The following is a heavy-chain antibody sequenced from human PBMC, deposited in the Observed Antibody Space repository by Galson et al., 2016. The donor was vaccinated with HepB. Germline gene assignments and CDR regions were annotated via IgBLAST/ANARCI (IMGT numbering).Heavy chain of an antibody. V-gene: IGHV1-18*01. CDR2: ISTYNGNT. CDR1: GYKFRSYG. J-gene: IGHJ4*02. Sequence: QSGAEVKKTGESLKISCKASGYKFRSYGIDWVRQAPGQGLEWLGWISTYNGNTNYARKFQDSGTLTTDTSTNTVYMELRSLTSDDTAVYYCARDRQWLRESSHYWGQGTLVTVSS. CDR3: ARDRQWLRESSHY. D-gene: IGHD3-10*01.